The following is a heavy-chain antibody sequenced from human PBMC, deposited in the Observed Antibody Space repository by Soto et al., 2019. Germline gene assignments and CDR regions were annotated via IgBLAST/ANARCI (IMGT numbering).Heavy chain of an antibody. D-gene: IGHD3-10*01. J-gene: IGHJ4*02. CDR2: IYYTKTT. V-gene: IGHV4-61*01. CDR1: GASVSSGNFY. CDR3: ASIPPGVRGVQPFDY. Sequence: QVQLQESGPGLVKPSETLSLTCIVSGASVSSGNFYWSWIRQPPGMGLEWIAYIYYTKTTNYNPSLKSRVTISVDTSKNQFSLRLSYVTAADTAVYYCASIPPGVRGVQPFDYWGQGTLVTVSS.